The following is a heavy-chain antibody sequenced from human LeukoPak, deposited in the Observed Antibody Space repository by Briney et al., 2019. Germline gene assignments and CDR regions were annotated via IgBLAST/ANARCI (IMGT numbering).Heavy chain of an antibody. CDR2: ISWSSGSI. Sequence: FLRLSCATSWFTFDCYGMQLVREPPREGLAGASGISWSSGSIGYADSVKGRFTISRDNAKNSLYLQMNSLRAEDTALYYCAKGALGAAAAGTFDYWGQGTLVTVSS. J-gene: IGHJ4*02. CDR3: AKGALGAAAAGTFDY. D-gene: IGHD6-13*01. CDR1: WFTFDCYG. V-gene: IGHV3-9*01.